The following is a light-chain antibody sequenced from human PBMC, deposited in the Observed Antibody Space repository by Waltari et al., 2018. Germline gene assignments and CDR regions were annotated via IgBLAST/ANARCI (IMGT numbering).Light chain of an antibody. Sequence: EIVLTQSPATLSLSPGERATLSCRASQSVSRYLAWYQQKPGHAPRLLFYDASNRTPGLPARFSGSGYGTDFTLTISSLEPEDFAVYYCQWRGHWPPGATFGPGTRVDIK. CDR3: QWRGHWPPGAT. CDR2: DAS. V-gene: IGKV3-11*01. J-gene: IGKJ3*01. CDR1: QSVSRY.